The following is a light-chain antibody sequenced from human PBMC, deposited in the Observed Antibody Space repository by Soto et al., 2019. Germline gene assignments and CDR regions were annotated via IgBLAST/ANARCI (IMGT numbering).Light chain of an antibody. J-gene: IGKJ1*01. CDR3: QQSGRSPAWT. CDR2: CAS. Sequence: EIVLTQAPGTLSLSPGERATLSCRARQSVSSSDVAWYQQKPGHAPRLLIYCASSSATGIPYRFSGRGLGTDFTLTISSREHEPSAIEYWQQSGRSPAWTFGQSIKVGIK. CDR1: QSVSSSD. V-gene: IGKV3-20*01.